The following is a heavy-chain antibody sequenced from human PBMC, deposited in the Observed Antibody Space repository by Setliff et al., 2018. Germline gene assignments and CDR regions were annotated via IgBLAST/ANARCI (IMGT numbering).Heavy chain of an antibody. CDR3: VREGVDSRSSTDYRYYMDV. Sequence: SVKVSCKASGGTFSSYGISWVRQAPGQGLEWMGGTIPIFGTTDYAQKFQGRVTIITDESTSTVFMQLSSLRSEDTAVYYCVREGVDSRSSTDYRYYMDVWGKGTTVTVSS. J-gene: IGHJ6*03. D-gene: IGHD3-22*01. CDR1: GGTFSSYG. V-gene: IGHV1-69*05. CDR2: TIPIFGTT.